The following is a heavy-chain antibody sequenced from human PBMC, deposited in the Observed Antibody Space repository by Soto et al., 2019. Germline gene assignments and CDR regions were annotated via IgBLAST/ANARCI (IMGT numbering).Heavy chain of an antibody. CDR3: ARDLGTMYYYDSSGYYFDY. CDR1: GFTFSSYS. V-gene: IGHV3-21*01. J-gene: IGHJ4*02. CDR2: ISSSSSYI. Sequence: EVQLVASGGSLVKPGGSLRLSCAASGFTFSSYSMNWVRQAPGKGLEWVSSISSSSSYIYYADSVKGRFTISRDNAKNSLYLQMNSLRAEDTAVYYCARDLGTMYYYDSSGYYFDYWGQGTLVTVSS. D-gene: IGHD3-22*01.